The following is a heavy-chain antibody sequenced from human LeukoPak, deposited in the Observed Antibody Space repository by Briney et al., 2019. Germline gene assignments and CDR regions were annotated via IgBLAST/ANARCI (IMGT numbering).Heavy chain of an antibody. Sequence: GGTLRLSCAASGFTFSSYGMHWVRQAPGKGLEWVAVISYDGSNKYYADSVKGRFTISRDNSKNTLYLQMNSLRAEDTAVYYCAKDNDYGDYRFDYWGQGTLVTVSS. V-gene: IGHV3-30*18. J-gene: IGHJ4*02. CDR3: AKDNDYGDYRFDY. CDR2: ISYDGSNK. D-gene: IGHD4-17*01. CDR1: GFTFSSYG.